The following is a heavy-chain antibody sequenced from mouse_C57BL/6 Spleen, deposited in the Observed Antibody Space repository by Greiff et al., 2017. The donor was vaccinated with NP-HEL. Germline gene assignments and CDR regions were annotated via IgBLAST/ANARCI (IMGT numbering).Heavy chain of an antibody. D-gene: IGHD2-4*01. CDR1: GFTFSDYY. CDR3: ARAGYDYDGVYFDY. Sequence: EVKLVESGGGLVQPGGSLKLSCAASGFTFSDYYMYWVRQTPEKRLEWVAYISNGGGSTYYPDTVKGRFTISRDNAKNTLYLQMSRLKSEDTAMYYCARAGYDYDGVYFDYWGQGTTLTVSS. V-gene: IGHV5-12*01. J-gene: IGHJ2*01. CDR2: ISNGGGST.